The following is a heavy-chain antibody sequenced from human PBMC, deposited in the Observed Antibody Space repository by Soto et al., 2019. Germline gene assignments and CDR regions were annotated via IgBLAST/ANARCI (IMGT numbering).Heavy chain of an antibody. CDR3: ARGSNNLELPVS. V-gene: IGHV4-34*01. Sequence: QVLMHQWGAGLLKPSETLSLTCVVYGGSFSGYYWTWIRQPPWKGLAWIGETCHNGSTKYNPSLKSRVTISVDRSKSQFSLTLNSLTAADPSVYYCARGSNNLELPVSWGQGNLVTVSS. D-gene: IGHD1-7*01. J-gene: IGHJ5*02. CDR1: GGSFSGYY. CDR2: TCHNGST.